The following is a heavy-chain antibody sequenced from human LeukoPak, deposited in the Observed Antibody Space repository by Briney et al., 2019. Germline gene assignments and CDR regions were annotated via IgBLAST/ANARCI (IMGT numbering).Heavy chain of an antibody. D-gene: IGHD1-26*01. V-gene: IGHV4-38-2*02. Sequence: SETLSLTCTVSGYSISSGYYWGWIRQPPGKGLEWIGTIYHSGSTYYNPSLKSRVTISVDTSKNQFSLKLSSVTAADTAVYYCARWWELRYYFDYWGQGTLVTVSS. CDR2: IYHSGST. CDR1: GYSISSGYY. CDR3: ARWWELRYYFDY. J-gene: IGHJ4*02.